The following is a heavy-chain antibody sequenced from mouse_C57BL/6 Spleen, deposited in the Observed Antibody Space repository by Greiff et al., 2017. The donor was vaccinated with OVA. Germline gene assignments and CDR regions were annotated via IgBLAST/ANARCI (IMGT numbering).Heavy chain of an antibody. CDR2: IYPGDGDT. V-gene: IGHV1-82*01. J-gene: IGHJ4*01. CDR1: GYAFSSSW. D-gene: IGHD3-2*02. Sequence: VQLKQSGPELVKPGASVKISCKASGYAFSSSWMNWVKQRPGKGLEWIGRIYPGDGDTNYNGKFKGKATLTADKSSSTAYMQLSSLTSEDSAVYFCARGRDSSGPFAMDYWGQGTSVTVSS. CDR3: ARGRDSSGPFAMDY.